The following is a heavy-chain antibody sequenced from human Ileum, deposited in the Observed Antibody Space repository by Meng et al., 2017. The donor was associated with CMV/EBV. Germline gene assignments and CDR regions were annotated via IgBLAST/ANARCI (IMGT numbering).Heavy chain of an antibody. J-gene: IGHJ1*01. Sequence: GESLKISCVASGLSFSSSWMHWVRQSPGKGLRWVSCIPSAGGEPRYADSVKGRFTISRDNGKNTVFLHMDSLRDDDTGVYYCASAPSGLGFTEATNWGQGTVVTVSS. CDR2: IPSAGGEP. V-gene: IGHV3-74*01. D-gene: IGHD3-10*01. CDR1: GLSFSSSW. CDR3: ASAPSGLGFTEATN.